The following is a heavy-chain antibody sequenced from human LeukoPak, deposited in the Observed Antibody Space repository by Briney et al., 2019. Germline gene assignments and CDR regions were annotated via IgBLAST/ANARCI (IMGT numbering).Heavy chain of an antibody. CDR1: GVIFSTYA. J-gene: IGHJ4*02. CDR3: AKKWGVGTTTLDYFDY. Sequence: PGGSLRLSCAASGVIFSTYAMNWVRQAPGKGLEWVSGISGSGGSTYYADSVRGRFTISRDNSKNTLYLQMNSLTDEDTAVYYCAKKWGVGTTTLDYFDYWGQGTLVTVSS. V-gene: IGHV3-23*01. D-gene: IGHD1-26*01. CDR2: ISGSGGST.